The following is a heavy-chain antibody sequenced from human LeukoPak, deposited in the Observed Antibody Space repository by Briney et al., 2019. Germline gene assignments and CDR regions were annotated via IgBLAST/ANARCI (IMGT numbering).Heavy chain of an antibody. V-gene: IGHV4-39*07. Sequence: PSETLSLTCTVSGGSISSSSYYWGWIRQPPGKGLEWIGSIYYSVSTYYNPSLKSRVTISVDTSKNQFSLKLSSVTAADTAVYYCARDGSKGRSSSWYEGFDPWGQGTLVTVSS. CDR3: ARDGSKGRSSSWYEGFDP. D-gene: IGHD6-13*01. CDR2: IYYSVST. CDR1: GGSISSSSYY. J-gene: IGHJ5*02.